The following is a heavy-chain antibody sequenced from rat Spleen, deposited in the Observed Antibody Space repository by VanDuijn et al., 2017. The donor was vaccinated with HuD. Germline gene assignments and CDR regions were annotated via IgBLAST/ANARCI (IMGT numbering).Heavy chain of an antibody. CDR1: GFSLTSNS. V-gene: IGHV2-1*01. D-gene: IGHD1-12*02. Sequence: QVQLKESGPGLVQPSQTLSLTCTVSGFSLTSNSVSWVRQPPGKGLERMGGIWGDGSTDYNLGLKSRLSISRDTSRSQVFLKMSGLQTEDTATYYCVRDGGFDYWGQGVMVTVSS. CDR2: IWGDGST. J-gene: IGHJ2*01. CDR3: VRDGGFDY.